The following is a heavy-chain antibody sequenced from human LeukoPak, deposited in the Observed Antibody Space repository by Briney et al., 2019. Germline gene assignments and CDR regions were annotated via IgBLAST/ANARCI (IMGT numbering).Heavy chain of an antibody. J-gene: IGHJ4*02. CDR3: AKAFRVWWLLSD. D-gene: IGHD5-12*01. Sequence: GGSLRLSCEGSAFIFSGHWMNWVRQTPGKGLEWVASIKEDGSERQYVDSVKGRFSIPRDNTKGSLFLQMNSLRPEDTAVYFCAKAFRVWWLLSDWGQGTLVTVSS. V-gene: IGHV3-7*03. CDR2: IKEDGSER. CDR1: AFIFSGHW.